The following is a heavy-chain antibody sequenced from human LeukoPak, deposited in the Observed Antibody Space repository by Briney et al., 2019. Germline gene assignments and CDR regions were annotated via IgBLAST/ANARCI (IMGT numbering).Heavy chain of an antibody. CDR2: ISYDRNNI. D-gene: IGHD6-19*01. J-gene: IGHJ4*02. CDR1: GFTFDDYA. V-gene: IGHV3-30-3*01. Sequence: GGSLRLSCAASGFTFDDYAMHWVRQAPGKGLEWVAVISYDRNNIQYADSVKGRFTISRDNSKNTLFLQMNSLKPEDTAVYYCASDKAGGWYATFDYWGQGTLVTVSS. CDR3: ASDKAGGWYATFDY.